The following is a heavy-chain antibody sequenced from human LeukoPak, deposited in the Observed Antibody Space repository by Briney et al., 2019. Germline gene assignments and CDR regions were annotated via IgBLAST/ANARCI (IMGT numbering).Heavy chain of an antibody. CDR1: GYTLTELS. D-gene: IGHD3-9*01. V-gene: IGHV1-24*01. CDR2: FDPEDGET. J-gene: IGHJ4*02. CDR3: ATHLWGILTGRDRPHPPYFDY. Sequence: ASVKVSCKVSGYTLTELSMHWVRQAPGKGLEWMGGFDPEDGETIYAQKFQGRVTMTEDTSTDTAYMELSSLRSEDTAVYYCATHLWGILTGRDRPHPPYFDYWGQGTLVTVSS.